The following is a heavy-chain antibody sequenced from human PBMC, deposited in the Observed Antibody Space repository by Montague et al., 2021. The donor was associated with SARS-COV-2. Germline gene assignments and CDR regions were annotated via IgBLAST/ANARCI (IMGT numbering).Heavy chain of an antibody. CDR3: ARSTSGWFIY. CDR1: GGSISSTSFF. CDR2: MYSSGTT. Sequence: SETLSLTCSVSGGSISSTSFFWAWIRQPPGKGLEWVGSMYSSGTTYYNRSLKSRVTISGDTSRYQISVRLSSVTAADTAVYYCARSTSGWFIYWGQGTLVTVSS. V-gene: IGHV4-39*01. D-gene: IGHD6-19*01. J-gene: IGHJ4*02.